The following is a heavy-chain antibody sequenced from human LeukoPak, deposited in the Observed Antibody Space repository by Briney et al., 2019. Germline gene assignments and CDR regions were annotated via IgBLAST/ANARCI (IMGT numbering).Heavy chain of an antibody. Sequence: GGSLRLSCAASGFTFSSYAMSWVRQAPWKGLEWVSAISGSGGSTYYADSVKGRFTISRDNSKNTLYLQMNSLRAEDTAVYYCAKTSWVEDIPLDAFDIWGQGTMVTVSS. CDR2: ISGSGGST. CDR1: GFTFSSYA. V-gene: IGHV3-23*01. D-gene: IGHD2-15*01. J-gene: IGHJ3*02. CDR3: AKTSWVEDIPLDAFDI.